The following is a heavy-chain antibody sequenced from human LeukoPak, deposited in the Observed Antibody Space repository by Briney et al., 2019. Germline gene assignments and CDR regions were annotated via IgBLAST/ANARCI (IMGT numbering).Heavy chain of an antibody. CDR2: IKSKSAGETT. J-gene: IGHJ4*02. CDR1: GFTLSDAW. Sequence: GGSLRLSCAASGFTLSDAWMSWVRQAPGKGLEWVGRIKSKSAGETTDYAAPVKGRFTISRDDSKNTLSLQMNSLKSEDTAVYYCTAPGSFDFWGQGALVTVSS. V-gene: IGHV3-15*01. CDR3: TAPGSFDF.